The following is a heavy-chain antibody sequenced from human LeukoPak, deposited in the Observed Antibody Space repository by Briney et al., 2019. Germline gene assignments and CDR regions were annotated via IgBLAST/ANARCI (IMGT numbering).Heavy chain of an antibody. D-gene: IGHD1-14*01. CDR3: ATGPFSAFAM. J-gene: IGHJ3*02. CDR1: GFSFSSYW. CDR2: IHSDEITT. Sequence: PGGSLRLSCAASGFSFSSYWMHWVRQAPGKGLVWVAHIHSDEITTAYADSVKGRFTISRDNTRNMLYLQMNSLRVEDTAVYFCATGPFSAFAMWGQGTTLIVSS. V-gene: IGHV3-74*01.